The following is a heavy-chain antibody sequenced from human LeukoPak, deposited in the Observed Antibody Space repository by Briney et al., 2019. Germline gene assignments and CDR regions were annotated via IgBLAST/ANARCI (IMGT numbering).Heavy chain of an antibody. V-gene: IGHV4-34*01. J-gene: IGHJ4*02. Sequence: SETLSLTCAVYGGSFSGYYWSWIRQPPGKGLEWIGEINHSGSTNYNPSLKSRVTISVDTSKNQFSLKLSSVTAADTAVYYCARAHYYGSISIDYWGQGTLVTVSS. CDR3: ARAHYYGSISIDY. D-gene: IGHD3-10*01. CDR2: INHSGST. CDR1: GGSFSGYY.